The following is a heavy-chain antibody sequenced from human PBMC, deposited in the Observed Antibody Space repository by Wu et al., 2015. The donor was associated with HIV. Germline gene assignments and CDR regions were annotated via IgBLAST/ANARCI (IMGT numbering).Heavy chain of an antibody. Sequence: QVQLVQSGAEVKKPGASVKVSCKASGYTFTSYYMHWVRQAPGQGLEWMGIINPSGGSTSYAQKFQGRVTMTRDTSTSTVYMELSSLRSEDTAVYYCAREGGDIVVVPAATTGWFDPWGQGTLVTVSS. J-gene: IGHJ5*02. CDR3: AREGGDIVVVPAATTGWFDP. CDR2: INPSGGST. V-gene: IGHV1-46*03. CDR1: GYTFTSYY. D-gene: IGHD2-2*01.